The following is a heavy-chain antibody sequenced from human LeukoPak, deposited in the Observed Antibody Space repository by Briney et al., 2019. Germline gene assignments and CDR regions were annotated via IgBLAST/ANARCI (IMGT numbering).Heavy chain of an antibody. D-gene: IGHD6-13*01. CDR3: ARLGRDVAAARFVAFDI. V-gene: IGHV4-59*08. Sequence: SETLSLTCTVSGGSISSYYWSWIRQPPGKGLEWIGYIYYSGSTNYNPSLKRRVTISVDTSKNQFSLKLSSVTAADTAVYYCARLGRDVAAARFVAFDIWGQGTMVTVSS. CDR2: IYYSGST. CDR1: GGSISSYY. J-gene: IGHJ3*02.